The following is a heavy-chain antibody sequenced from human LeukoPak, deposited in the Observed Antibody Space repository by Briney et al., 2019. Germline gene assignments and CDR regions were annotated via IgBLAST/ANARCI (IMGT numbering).Heavy chain of an antibody. V-gene: IGHV3-21*01. D-gene: IGHD3-22*01. CDR1: GFTFSSYS. Sequence: PGGSLRLSCAASGFTFSSYSMNWVRQAPGKGLEWVSSISSSSSYIYYADSVKGRFTIFRDNAKNSLYLQMNSLRAEDTAVYYCARDLQNYYDSSGYLDYWGQGTLVTVSS. CDR3: ARDLQNYYDSSGYLDY. J-gene: IGHJ4*02. CDR2: ISSSSSYI.